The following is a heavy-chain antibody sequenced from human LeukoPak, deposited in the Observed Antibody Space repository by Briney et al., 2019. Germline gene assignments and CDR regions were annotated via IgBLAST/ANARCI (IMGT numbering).Heavy chain of an antibody. CDR1: GGSFSGYY. J-gene: IGHJ5*02. D-gene: IGHD6-13*01. Sequence: SETLSLTCAVYGGSFSGYYWSWIRQPPGKGLEWIGEINHSGSTNYNPSLKSRVTISVDTSKNQFSLKLSSVTAADTAVYYCATLIAAAGTDNWFDPWGQGTLVTVSS. CDR2: INHSGST. CDR3: ATLIAAAGTDNWFDP. V-gene: IGHV4-34*01.